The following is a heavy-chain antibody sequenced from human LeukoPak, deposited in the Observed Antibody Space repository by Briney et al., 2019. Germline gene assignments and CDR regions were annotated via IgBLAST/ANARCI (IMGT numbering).Heavy chain of an antibody. CDR3: ARDRYGDGFAHLDY. CDR2: ITPSGGT. J-gene: IGHJ4*02. Sequence: GASVKVSCKASGYTFTSYAIHWVRQAPGQGLEWMGWITPSGGTNYPQKFQGRVAITWDTSITTAYMDLSTLTSDDTAVYYCARDRYGDGFAHLDYWGQGALVTVSS. CDR1: GYTFTSYA. D-gene: IGHD5-24*01. V-gene: IGHV1-2*02.